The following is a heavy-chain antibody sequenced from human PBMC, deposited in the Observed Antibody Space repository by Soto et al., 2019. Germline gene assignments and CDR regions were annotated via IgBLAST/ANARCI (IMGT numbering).Heavy chain of an antibody. Sequence: EVQLVESGGGLVQPGGSLRLSCAASGFTFSSYWMSWVRQAPGKGLEWVANIKQDGSEKYYVDSVKGRSTISRDNAEDSLYLQMNSLRAEDTAVYYCAIDHSSGCYCDYWGPGTLVPVSS. CDR1: GFTFSSYW. J-gene: IGHJ4*02. CDR2: IKQDGSEK. D-gene: IGHD3-22*01. V-gene: IGHV3-7*01. CDR3: AIDHSSGCYCDY.